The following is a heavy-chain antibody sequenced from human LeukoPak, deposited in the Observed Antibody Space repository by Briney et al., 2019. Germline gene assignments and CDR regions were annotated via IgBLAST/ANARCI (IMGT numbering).Heavy chain of an antibody. Sequence: ASVKVSCKASGYTFTSYGISWVRQAPGQGLEWMGWISAYNGHTNYAQKFQGRVSMTRDTSTSTVYMELKRLRSEDTAVYYCASWFGENDALDIWGQGTMVTVSS. J-gene: IGHJ3*02. CDR3: ASWFGENDALDI. V-gene: IGHV1-18*01. D-gene: IGHD3-10*01. CDR1: GYTFTSYG. CDR2: ISAYNGHT.